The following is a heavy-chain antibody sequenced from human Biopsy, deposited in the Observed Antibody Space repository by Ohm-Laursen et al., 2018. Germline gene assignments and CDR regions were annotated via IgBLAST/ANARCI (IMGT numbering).Heavy chain of an antibody. CDR3: ARHGDNDYSNFDS. CDR2: ISTSGSST. J-gene: IGHJ4*02. V-gene: IGHV3-21*01. D-gene: IGHD4-11*01. CDR1: GFIFSDYK. Sequence: GSLRLSCAAFGFIFSDYKMNWVRQPPGKGLEWVTSISTSGSSTNYADSVKGRFTMSRDNAEKSLYLQMNSLGVEDTAVYYCARHGDNDYSNFDSWGQGALVTVSS.